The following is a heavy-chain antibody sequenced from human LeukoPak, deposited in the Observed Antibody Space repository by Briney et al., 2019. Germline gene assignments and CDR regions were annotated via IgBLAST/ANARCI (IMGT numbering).Heavy chain of an antibody. CDR3: AKDLEGFYYGIDV. V-gene: IGHV3-30*18. CDR1: GFTFSRSG. J-gene: IGHJ6*02. Sequence: GRSLRLSCVASGFTFSRSGMHWVRQAPGKGLEWVAVMLYDGSNKYYGDSVKGRFTISRDTAKNTLYLQMNSLRGEDTAVYYCAKDLEGFYYGIDVWGQGTTVTVSS. CDR2: MLYDGSNK.